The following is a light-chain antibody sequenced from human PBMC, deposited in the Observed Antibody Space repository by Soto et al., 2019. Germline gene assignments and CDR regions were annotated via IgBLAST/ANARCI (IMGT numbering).Light chain of an antibody. CDR2: DTS. V-gene: IGKV3-15*01. J-gene: IGKJ1*01. CDR3: HQYSNTSRT. Sequence: IVLTPFLAALSVSPVEKATLSCWASYTVGSNLAWYQQKPDKAPRLLIYDTSTRAMGVPARFRGSGSGKEFTLTISNLQADDSAVYYCHQYSNTSRTCGQGTKG. CDR1: YTVGSN.